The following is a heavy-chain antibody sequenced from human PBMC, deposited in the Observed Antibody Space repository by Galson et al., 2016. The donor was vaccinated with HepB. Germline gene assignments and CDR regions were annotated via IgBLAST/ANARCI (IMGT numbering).Heavy chain of an antibody. D-gene: IGHD2-8*01. CDR1: GGSISSGGFS. CDR3: ARGGIRAMV. Sequence: TLSLTCAVSGGSISSGGFSWNWIRQPPGKGLQWIGYIYSSGSSYYNLSLKSRVTISADWSKNQFPLNLRSVTAADTAVYYCARGGIRAMVWGRGPLAAVSS. J-gene: IGHJ4*02. V-gene: IGHV4-30-2*01. CDR2: IYSSGSS.